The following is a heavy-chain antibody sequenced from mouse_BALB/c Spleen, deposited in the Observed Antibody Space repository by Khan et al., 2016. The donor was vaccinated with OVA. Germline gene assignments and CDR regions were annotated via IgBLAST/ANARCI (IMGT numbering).Heavy chain of an antibody. Sequence: DVQLQESGPGLVKPSQSLSLTCTVTGYSITSDYACYWLRQFPGNKLAWMGYISYGGSNSFNPYLKSRISITRDTSKNHFFLQLNSVTTEDTATYYCARKNYYGYAMDYWGQGTSVTVSS. J-gene: IGHJ4*01. V-gene: IGHV3-2*02. CDR2: ISYGGSN. CDR3: ARKNYYGYAMDY. CDR1: GYSITSDYA. D-gene: IGHD1-1*01.